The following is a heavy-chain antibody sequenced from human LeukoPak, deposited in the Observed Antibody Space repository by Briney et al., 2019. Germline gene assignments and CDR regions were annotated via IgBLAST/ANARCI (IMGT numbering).Heavy chain of an antibody. CDR3: ARGGLGATTIDY. CDR1: GFTFSSYE. V-gene: IGHV3-48*03. CDR2: ISSSGSTI. J-gene: IGHJ4*02. D-gene: IGHD5-12*01. Sequence: GGSLRLSCAASGFTFSSYEMNWVRQAPGKGLEWVSYISSSGSTIYYADSVKGRFTISRDNAKNSLYLQMNSLRAEDTAVYYCARGGLGATTIDYWGQGTLVTVSS.